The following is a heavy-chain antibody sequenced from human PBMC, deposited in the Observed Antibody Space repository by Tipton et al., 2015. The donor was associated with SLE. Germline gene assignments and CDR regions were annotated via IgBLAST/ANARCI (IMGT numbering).Heavy chain of an antibody. V-gene: IGHV3-11*06. CDR2: ISSSSSYT. Sequence: SLRLSCAASGFTFSDYYMSWIRQAPGKGLEWVSYISSSSSYTNYADSVKGRFTISRDNAKNSLYLQMNSLRAEDTAVYYCARDYYDSSGYLYYYYYMDVWGKGTTVTVSS. CDR3: ARDYYDSSGYLYYYYYMDV. CDR1: GFTFSDYY. D-gene: IGHD3-22*01. J-gene: IGHJ6*03.